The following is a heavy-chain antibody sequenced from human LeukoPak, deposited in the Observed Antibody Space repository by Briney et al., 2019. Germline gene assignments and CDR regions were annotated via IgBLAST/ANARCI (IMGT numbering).Heavy chain of an antibody. V-gene: IGHV3-30*18. J-gene: IGHJ6*03. CDR3: AKTTVPRTYYYYYVDV. D-gene: IGHD2-2*01. Sequence: GRSLRLSCAASGFTFSSYGMHWVRQAPGKGLEWVAVISYDGSNKYYADSVKGRFTISRDNSKNTLYLQMNSLRAEDTAVYYCAKTTVPRTYYYYYVDVWGKGTTVTVSS. CDR2: ISYDGSNK. CDR1: GFTFSSYG.